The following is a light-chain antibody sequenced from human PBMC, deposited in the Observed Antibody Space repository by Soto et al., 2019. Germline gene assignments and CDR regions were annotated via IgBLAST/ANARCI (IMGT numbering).Light chain of an antibody. V-gene: IGLV2-23*01. CDR3: CSYAGSSPVV. CDR2: EGS. Sequence: ALTQPASVSGSPGQSITISCTGTSSDVGSYNLVSWYQQHPGKAPKLMIYEGSKRPSGVSNRFSGSKSGNTASLTISGLQAEDEADYYCCSYAGSSPVVFGGGTKVTVL. J-gene: IGLJ2*01. CDR1: SSDVGSYNL.